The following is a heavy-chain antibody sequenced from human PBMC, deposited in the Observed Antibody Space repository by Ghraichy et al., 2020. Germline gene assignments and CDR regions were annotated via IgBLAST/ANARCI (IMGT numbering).Heavy chain of an antibody. V-gene: IGHV3-74*01. CDR3: AREVGYCSSTSCYTRHSH. CDR2: INSDGSST. J-gene: IGHJ4*02. Sequence: GGSLRLSCAASGFTFSSYWMHWVRQAPGKGLVWVSRINSDGSSTSYADSVKGRFTISRDNAKNTLYLQMNSLRAEDTAVYYCAREVGYCSSTSCYTRHSHWGQGTLVTVSS. CDR1: GFTFSSYW. D-gene: IGHD2-2*02.